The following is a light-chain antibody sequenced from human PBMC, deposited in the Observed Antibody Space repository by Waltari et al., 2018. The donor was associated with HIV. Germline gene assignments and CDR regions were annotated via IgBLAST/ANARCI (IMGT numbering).Light chain of an antibody. CDR1: SFNIGSNS. CDR2: RNN. Sequence: QSVLTQPPSASGTPGQRVTIRCSGSSFNIGSNSVYWYQQLPGAAPKLLIYRNNQRPSGVPDRFSGSKSGTSASLAISGLRSEDEADYYCAAWDDSLSGFYVVGTGTKVTVL. J-gene: IGLJ1*01. CDR3: AAWDDSLSGFYV. V-gene: IGLV1-47*01.